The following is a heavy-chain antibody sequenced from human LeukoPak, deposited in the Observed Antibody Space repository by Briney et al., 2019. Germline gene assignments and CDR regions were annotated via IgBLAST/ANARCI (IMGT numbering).Heavy chain of an antibody. CDR2: IYYSGST. D-gene: IGHD3-16*01. CDR3: ARARIMITSPPDQYYFDY. V-gene: IGHV4-31*03. J-gene: IGHJ4*02. Sequence: PSETLSLTCTVSGGSISSGGYYWSWIRQHPGKGLEWIGYIYYSGSTYYNPSLKSRVTISVDTSKNQFSLKLSSVTAADTAVYYCARARIMITSPPDQYYFDYWGQGTLVTVSS. CDR1: GGSISSGGYY.